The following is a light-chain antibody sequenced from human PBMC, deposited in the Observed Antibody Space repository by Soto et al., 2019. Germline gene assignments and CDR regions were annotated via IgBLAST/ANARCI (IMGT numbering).Light chain of an antibody. Sequence: EIVLTQSPATLSLSPGERATLSCRASQSVSSYLAWYQQKPGQAPRLLIYDASNRATGIPARFSGSGSGTDFTLTISSLEPEDFAFYYCQQRSNWPHIFTFGPGTKVDIK. CDR2: DAS. CDR3: QQRSNWPHIFT. J-gene: IGKJ3*01. V-gene: IGKV3-11*01. CDR1: QSVSSY.